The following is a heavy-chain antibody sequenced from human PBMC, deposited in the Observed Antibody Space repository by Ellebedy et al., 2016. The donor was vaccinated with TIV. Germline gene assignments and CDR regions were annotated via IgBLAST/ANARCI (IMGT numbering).Heavy chain of an antibody. CDR3: AKDVWGVAASYYYYGMDV. CDR2: ISGSGGST. D-gene: IGHD2-15*01. J-gene: IGHJ6*02. Sequence: GESLKISCAASGFTFSSYAMSWVRQAPGKGLEWVSAISGSGGSTHYADSVKGRFTISRDNSKNMLYLQMNSLRAEDTAVYYCAKDVWGVAASYYYYGMDVWGQGTTVTVSS. CDR1: GFTFSSYA. V-gene: IGHV3-23*01.